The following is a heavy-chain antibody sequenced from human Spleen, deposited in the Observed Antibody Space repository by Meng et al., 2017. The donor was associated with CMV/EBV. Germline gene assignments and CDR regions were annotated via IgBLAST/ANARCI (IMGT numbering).Heavy chain of an antibody. CDR1: GGSISSSSYY. Sequence: ESLKISCTVSGGSISSSSYYWGWIRQPPGKGLEWIGYIYYSGSTNYNPSLKSRVTISVDTSKNQFSRKLSSVTAADTAVYYCARSSNPYYYYGMDVWGQGTTVTVSS. V-gene: IGHV4-61*05. CDR3: ARSSNPYYYYGMDV. CDR2: IYYSGST. J-gene: IGHJ6*02. D-gene: IGHD4-11*01.